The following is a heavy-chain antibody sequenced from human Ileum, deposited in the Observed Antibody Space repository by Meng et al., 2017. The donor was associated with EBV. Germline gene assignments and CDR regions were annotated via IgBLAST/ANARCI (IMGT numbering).Heavy chain of an antibody. CDR2: VYPSGTP. Sequence: VRLEGPGPRLVRPSVPLSLTCPASGDSCSGSYWWSWVRQSPEKGLGWIGEVYPSGTPYYNPSLKSRVTISLDKSRNQFSLNLIHVTAADAAVYYCARDAFQYASGIPAHWGQGTLVTVSS. CDR3: ARDAFQYASGIPAH. CDR1: GDSCSGSYW. D-gene: IGHD3-16*01. V-gene: IGHV4-4*02. J-gene: IGHJ4*02.